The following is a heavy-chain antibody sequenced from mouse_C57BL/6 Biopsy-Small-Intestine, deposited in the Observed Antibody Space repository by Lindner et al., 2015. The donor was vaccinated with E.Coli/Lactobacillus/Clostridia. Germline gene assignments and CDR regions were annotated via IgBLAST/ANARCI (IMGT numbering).Heavy chain of an antibody. CDR3: SRGDDSLFTY. J-gene: IGHJ3*01. CDR1: GFNIKEYY. D-gene: IGHD2-4*01. V-gene: IGHV14-2*01. Sequence: QLQESGAELVKPGASVKLSCTASGFNIKEYYMHWVKQRTEQGLEWIGRIDPEDGETKYGPKFQDKATITADTSSNTAYLHLISLTSDDTAVYYCSRGDDSLFTYWGQGTLVTVSA. CDR2: IDPEDGET.